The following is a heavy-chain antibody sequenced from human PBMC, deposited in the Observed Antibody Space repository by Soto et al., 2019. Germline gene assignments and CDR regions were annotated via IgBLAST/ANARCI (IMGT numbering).Heavy chain of an antibody. J-gene: IGHJ6*02. D-gene: IGHD3-10*01. V-gene: IGHV3-30*18. CDR1: GFTFSSYG. Sequence: GGSLRLSCAASGFTFSSYGMHWVRQAPGKGLEWVAVISYDGSNKYYADFVKGRFTISRDNSKNTLYLQMNSLRAEDTAVYYCAKVGVVLLWFGETYGMDVWGQGTTVTVSS. CDR3: AKVGVVLLWFGETYGMDV. CDR2: ISYDGSNK.